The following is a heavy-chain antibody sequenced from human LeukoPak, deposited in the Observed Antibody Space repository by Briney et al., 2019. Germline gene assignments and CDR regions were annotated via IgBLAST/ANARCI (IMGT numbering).Heavy chain of an antibody. J-gene: IGHJ4*02. V-gene: IGHV3-23*01. CDR2: ISGSGGST. CDR3: AKDLIAYSYGYAGRSNFDY. Sequence: GGSLRLSCVASGFTFSKNWMHWVRQAPGKGLVWVSGISGSGGSTYYADSVKGHFTISRDNSKNTLYLQMNSLRAEDTAIYYCAKDLIAYSYGYAGRSNFDYWGQGTLVTVSS. D-gene: IGHD5-18*01. CDR1: GFTFSKNW.